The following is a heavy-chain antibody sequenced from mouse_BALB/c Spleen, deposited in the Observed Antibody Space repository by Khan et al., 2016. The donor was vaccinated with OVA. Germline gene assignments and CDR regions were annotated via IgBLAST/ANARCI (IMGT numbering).Heavy chain of an antibody. CDR1: GDSITSGY. CDR2: MINSGHT. D-gene: IGHD2-14*01. Sequence: EVQLQESGPSLVKPSQTMSLSCSVTGDSITSGYWNWIRKFPGNKLELRGYMINSGHTYYNPSLKSRISITRHTSKNQYYLLLNSVTTEDTATYYCARSTYKYAFLYWGRGTLVSVSA. J-gene: IGHJ3*01. CDR3: ARSTYKYAFLY. V-gene: IGHV3-8*02.